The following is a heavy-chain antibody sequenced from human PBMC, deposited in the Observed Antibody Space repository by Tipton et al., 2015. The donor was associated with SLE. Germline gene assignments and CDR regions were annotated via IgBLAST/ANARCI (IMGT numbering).Heavy chain of an antibody. Sequence: QLVQSGAEVKKPGASVKVSCKASGYTFTSYAMHWVRQAPGQRLEWMGWISAYNGNTNYAQKLQGRVTMTTDTSTSTAYMELRSLRSDDTAVYYCARDGDIVVVPTTIPGWFDPWGQGTLVTVSS. V-gene: IGHV1-18*01. J-gene: IGHJ5*02. CDR1: GYTFTSYA. CDR3: ARDGDIVVVPTTIPGWFDP. D-gene: IGHD2-2*01. CDR2: ISAYNGNT.